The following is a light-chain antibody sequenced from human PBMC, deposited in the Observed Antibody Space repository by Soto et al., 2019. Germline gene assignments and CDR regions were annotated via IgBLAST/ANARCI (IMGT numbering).Light chain of an antibody. Sequence: DIQMTQSPSSLSASVGDRVTITCRASQSISSYLSWYQQRPWRAPKLLIYAASSLQGGVPSRFSGSGSGTDFTLTITSLQPEDVATDYCQQSYSTPYTCGQGTKLEIK. V-gene: IGKV1-39*01. CDR1: QSISSY. J-gene: IGKJ2*01. CDR3: QQSYSTPYT. CDR2: AAS.